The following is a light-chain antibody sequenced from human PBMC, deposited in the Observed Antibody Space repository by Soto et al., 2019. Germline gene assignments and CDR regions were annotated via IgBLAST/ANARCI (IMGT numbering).Light chain of an antibody. CDR1: NIGGKS. CDR2: YDS. V-gene: IGLV3-21*01. J-gene: IGLJ3*02. CDR3: QVWDSRSDHWV. Sequence: SYELTQPRSVSVAPAETATITCGGDNIGGKSVHWYQQKPGQAPVLVMFYDSDRPSGIPERFSASKSANTATLTISRVEAGDGADYYCQVWDSRSDHWVFGGGTQLTVL.